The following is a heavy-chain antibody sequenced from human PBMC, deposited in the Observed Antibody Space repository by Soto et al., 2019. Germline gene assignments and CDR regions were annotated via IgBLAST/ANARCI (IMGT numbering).Heavy chain of an antibody. CDR1: GYTFTSYG. CDR2: ISAYNGNT. V-gene: IGHV1-18*01. CDR3: ASDHLDTSYGDPLWYYGMDV. D-gene: IGHD4-17*01. Sequence: QVQLVQSGAEVKKPGASVKVSCKASGYTFTSYGISWVRQAPGQGLEWMGWISAYNGNTNYAQKLQGRVTMTTDTSXXAXYXXRKSLRSDDTAVYYCASDHLDTSYGDPLWYYGMDVWGQGTTVTVSS. J-gene: IGHJ6*02.